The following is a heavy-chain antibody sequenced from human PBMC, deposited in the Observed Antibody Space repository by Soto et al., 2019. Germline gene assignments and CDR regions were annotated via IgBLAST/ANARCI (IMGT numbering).Heavy chain of an antibody. J-gene: IGHJ4*02. CDR2: ISPSGTT. CDR1: GGSFSNNY. V-gene: IGHV4-34*01. CDR3: ATSLWFGTQPEI. D-gene: IGHD3-10*01. Sequence: SETLSLTCAVYGGSFSNNYWTWFRQPPGKGLEWIGEISPSGTTKYIPSLKSRGTISVDTSRKQFFLKVTSVSAADTAVYYCATSLWFGTQPEIWGPGTLVTV.